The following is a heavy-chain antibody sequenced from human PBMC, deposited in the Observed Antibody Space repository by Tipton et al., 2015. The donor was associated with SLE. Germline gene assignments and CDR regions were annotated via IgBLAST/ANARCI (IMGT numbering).Heavy chain of an antibody. D-gene: IGHD1-26*01. CDR3: ASTLMEPYYFDS. CDR1: GGSIIGSY. Sequence: TLSLTCTVSGGSIIGSYWSWIRQPPGKGLEWIAFVYYSGSTNYNPSLKSRVTTSFDTSKNQFSLNLSSVTAADTAVYYCASTLMEPYYFDSWGQGTLVTVSS. J-gene: IGHJ4*02. V-gene: IGHV4-59*08. CDR2: VYYSGST.